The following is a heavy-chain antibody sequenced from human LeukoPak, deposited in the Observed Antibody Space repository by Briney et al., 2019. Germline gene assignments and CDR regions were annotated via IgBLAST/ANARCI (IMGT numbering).Heavy chain of an antibody. CDR1: GYTFTSYG. CDR3: AKVAATFPEYFQD. J-gene: IGHJ1*01. CDR2: MNSNSGNT. D-gene: IGHD6-25*01. Sequence: GASVKVSCKASGYTFTSYGISWVRQAPGQGLEWMGWMNSNSGNTGYAQKFQGRLTMTTDTPTTTSYMELRNLRSDDAAVYYCAKVAATFPEYFQDWGQGTLVTVSS. V-gene: IGHV1-18*01.